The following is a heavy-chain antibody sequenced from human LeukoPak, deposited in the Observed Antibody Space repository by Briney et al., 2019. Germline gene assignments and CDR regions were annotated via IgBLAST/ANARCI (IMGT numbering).Heavy chain of an antibody. J-gene: IGHJ6*02. D-gene: IGHD4-17*01. CDR2: IYNSGST. CDR3: ARVGGANYYFYGMDV. V-gene: IGHV4-59*01. CDR1: GGSISGYY. Sequence: PSETLSLTCTVSGGSISGYYWSWIRQPPGKGLEWIGYIYNSGSTNYNPSLKSRVTISVDTSKNQFSLKLRSVTAADTAVYYCARVGGANYYFYGMDVWGQGTTVTVSS.